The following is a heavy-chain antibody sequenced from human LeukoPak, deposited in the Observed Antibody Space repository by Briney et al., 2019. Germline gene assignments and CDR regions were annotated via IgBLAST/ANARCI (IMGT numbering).Heavy chain of an antibody. J-gene: IGHJ4*02. CDR3: ATVGSGATVLDSFDY. D-gene: IGHD3/OR15-3a*01. CDR2: VSSGGGNP. V-gene: IGHV3-21*06. CDR1: GFTFSSYS. Sequence: GGSLRLSCAASGFTFSSYSMNWVRQAPGKGLEWVSIVSSGGGNPFYGDSVKGRFTISRDNANNLLYLQMNSLRVEDTAVYYCATVGSGATVLDSFDYWGQGTLVTVYS.